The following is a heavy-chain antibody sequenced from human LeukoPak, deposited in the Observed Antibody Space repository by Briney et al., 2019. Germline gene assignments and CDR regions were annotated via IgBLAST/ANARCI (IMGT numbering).Heavy chain of an antibody. D-gene: IGHD3-22*01. CDR1: GYSFTSYW. V-gene: IGHV5-51*01. CDR3: ARTLGGGDYDSSGYS. Sequence: GESLKTSCKGSGYSFTSYWIGWVRQMPGKGLEWMGIIYPGDSDTRYSPSFQGQVTISADKSISTAYLQWSSLKASDTAMYYCARTLGGGDYDSSGYSWGQGTLVTVSS. J-gene: IGHJ5*02. CDR2: IYPGDSDT.